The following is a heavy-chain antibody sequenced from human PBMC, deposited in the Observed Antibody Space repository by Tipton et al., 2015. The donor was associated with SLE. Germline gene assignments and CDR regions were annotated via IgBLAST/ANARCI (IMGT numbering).Heavy chain of an antibody. J-gene: IGHJ4*02. CDR1: GFTFSIYA. D-gene: IGHD3-3*01. V-gene: IGHV3-33*08. Sequence: SLRLSCAASGFTFSIYAMSWVRQAPGKGLEWVAVIWSDGSKKYYADSVKGRFTIARDNSKNTLYLQMNSLRAEDTTVYYCARPIFGVVNPFDYWGQGTLVTVSS. CDR2: IWSDGSKK. CDR3: ARPIFGVVNPFDY.